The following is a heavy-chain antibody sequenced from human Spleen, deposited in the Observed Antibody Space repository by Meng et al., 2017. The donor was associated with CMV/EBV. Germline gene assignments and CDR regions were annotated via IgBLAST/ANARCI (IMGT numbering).Heavy chain of an antibody. Sequence: SVKVSCKASGGTFSSYSFNWVRQAPGQGLEWVGRIMPILGIPNYEQKYQGRVMITADESTSTTYLELSSLRSEDTAVYYCARPIINSGSYYGLDYWGQGTLVTSPQ. D-gene: IGHD1-26*01. CDR1: GGTFSSYS. CDR2: IMPILGIP. J-gene: IGHJ4*02. V-gene: IGHV1-69*02. CDR3: ARPIINSGSYYGLDY.